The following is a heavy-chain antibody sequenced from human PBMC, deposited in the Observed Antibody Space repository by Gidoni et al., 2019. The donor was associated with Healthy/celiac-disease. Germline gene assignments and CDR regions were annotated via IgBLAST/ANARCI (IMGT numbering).Heavy chain of an antibody. J-gene: IGHJ4*02. V-gene: IGHV4-39*01. Sequence: QLQLQESGPGLVKPSETLSLTCTVPGGSISSSSYYWGWIRQPPGKGLEWIGSIYYSGSTYYNPSLKRRVTISVDTSKNQFSLKLSSVTAADTAVYYCARHPAYSSGWYADYWGQGTLVTVSS. CDR1: GGSISSSSYY. CDR3: ARHPAYSSGWYADY. CDR2: IYYSGST. D-gene: IGHD6-19*01.